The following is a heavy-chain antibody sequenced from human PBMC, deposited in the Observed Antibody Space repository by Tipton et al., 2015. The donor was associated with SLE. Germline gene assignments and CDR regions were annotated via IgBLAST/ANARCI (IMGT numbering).Heavy chain of an antibody. V-gene: IGHV4-34*01. Sequence: TLSLTCAVYGGSFSGYYWSWIRQPPGKGLEWIGEINHSGSTNYNPSLKSRVTISVDTSKNQFSLKLSSVTAADTAVYYCARDRDYGDYGDWFDHWGQGTLVTVSS. CDR2: INHSGST. J-gene: IGHJ5*02. D-gene: IGHD4-17*01. CDR3: ARDRDYGDYGDWFDH. CDR1: GGSFSGYY.